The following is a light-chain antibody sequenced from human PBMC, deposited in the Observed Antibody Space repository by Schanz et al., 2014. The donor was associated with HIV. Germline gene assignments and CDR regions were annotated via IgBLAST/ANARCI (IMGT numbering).Light chain of an antibody. Sequence: QAVVTQEPSLTVSPGGTVTLTCASSAGAVTSGHYPYWFQVKPGQAPTTLIYDTTNKHSWTPARFSGSLLEGKAALILSGAQPEDESEYYCLLYFGGAQRGVFGGGTKLTVL. CDR2: DTT. J-gene: IGLJ2*01. CDR1: AGAVTSGHY. V-gene: IGLV7-46*01. CDR3: LLYFGGAQRGV.